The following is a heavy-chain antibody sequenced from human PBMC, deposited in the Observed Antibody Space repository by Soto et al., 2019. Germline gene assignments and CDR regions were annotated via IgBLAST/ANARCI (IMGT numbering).Heavy chain of an antibody. J-gene: IGHJ4*02. V-gene: IGHV1-18*01. Sequence: QVHLVQSGAEVKKPGASVRVSCKTSGYTFNGYAISWVRQAPGQGLEWMGWISAYNGYTNYAQMFQGRLTMTTDTSTNIAYMELRSLRSDDTAIYYCARVIQWSPPDYWGQGTLVSVSS. CDR3: ARVIQWSPPDY. D-gene: IGHD5-12*01. CDR2: ISAYNGYT. CDR1: GYTFNGYA.